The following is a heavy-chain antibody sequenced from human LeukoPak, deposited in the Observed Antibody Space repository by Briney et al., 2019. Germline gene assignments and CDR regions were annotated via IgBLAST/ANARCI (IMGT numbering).Heavy chain of an antibody. D-gene: IGHD6-13*01. Sequence: ASVKVSCKASGYTFTGYYMHWVRQAPGQGLEWMGWISAYNGNTNYAQKLQGRVTMTTDTSTSTAYMELRSLRSDDTAVYYCARVWVAAAPPYYYYYMDVWGKGTTVTISS. CDR1: GYTFTGYY. CDR3: ARVWVAAAPPYYYYYMDV. V-gene: IGHV1-18*04. J-gene: IGHJ6*03. CDR2: ISAYNGNT.